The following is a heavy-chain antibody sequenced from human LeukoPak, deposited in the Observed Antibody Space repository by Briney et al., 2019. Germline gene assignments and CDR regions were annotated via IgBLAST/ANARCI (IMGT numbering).Heavy chain of an antibody. J-gene: IGHJ3*02. V-gene: IGHV4-59*08. CDR1: GGSISSYY. Sequence: SETLSLTCTVSGGSISSYYWSWIQQPPGKGLEWIGYIYYSGSTNYNPSLKSRVTISVDTSKNQFSLKLSSVTAADTAVYYCARPRIAAAVPDAFDIWGQGTMVTVSS. CDR3: ARPRIAAAVPDAFDI. D-gene: IGHD6-13*01. CDR2: IYYSGST.